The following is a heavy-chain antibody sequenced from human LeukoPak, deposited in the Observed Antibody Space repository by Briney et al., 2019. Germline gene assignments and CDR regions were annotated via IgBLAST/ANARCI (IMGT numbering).Heavy chain of an antibody. V-gene: IGHV4-59*01. D-gene: IGHD3-22*01. CDR1: GGSFSGYY. CDR2: IYYSGST. J-gene: IGHJ4*02. Sequence: SETLSLTCAVYGGSFSGYYWSWIRQPPGKGLEWIGYIYYSGSTNYNPSLKSRVTISVDTSKNQFSLKLSSVTAADTAVYYCARVRDYYDSSGYEKAYYFDYWGQGTLVTVSS. CDR3: ARVRDYYDSSGYEKAYYFDY.